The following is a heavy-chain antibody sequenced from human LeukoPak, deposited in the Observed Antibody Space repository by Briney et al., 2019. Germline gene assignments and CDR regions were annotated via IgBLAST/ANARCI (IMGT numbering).Heavy chain of an antibody. CDR1: GGSISSYY. D-gene: IGHD5-24*01. Sequence: PSETLSLTCTVSGGSISSYYWSWIRQPPGKGLEWVGYIYDSGSTNYNPSLKSRVTISVDTSKNQFSLKLSSVTAADTAVYYCARGAQRWLQSPADYWGQGTLVTVSS. CDR3: ARGAQRWLQSPADY. J-gene: IGHJ4*02. V-gene: IGHV4-59*12. CDR2: IYDSGST.